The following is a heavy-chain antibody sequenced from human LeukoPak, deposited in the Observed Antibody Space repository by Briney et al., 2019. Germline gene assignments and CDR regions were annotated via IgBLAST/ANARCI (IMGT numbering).Heavy chain of an antibody. J-gene: IGHJ4*02. CDR2: INPNSGGT. Sequence: ASVKVSCKASGYTFTGYYMHWVRQAPGQGLEWTGWINPNSGGTNYAQKFQGRVTMTRDTSISTAYMELSRLRSDDTAVYYCARASLPSRGYFDYWGQGTLVTVSS. CDR1: GYTFTGYY. CDR3: ARASLPSRGYFDY. V-gene: IGHV1-2*02.